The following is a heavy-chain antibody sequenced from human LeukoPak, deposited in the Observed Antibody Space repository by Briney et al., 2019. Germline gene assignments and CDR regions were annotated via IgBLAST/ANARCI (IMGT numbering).Heavy chain of an antibody. J-gene: IGHJ1*01. Sequence: SVKVSCKASGGTFSSYAISWVRQAPGQGLEWMGGIIPIFGTANYAQKFQGRVTTTTDESTSTAYIELSSLRSEDTAVYSCARGLPNFSSGWTVEYFQHWGQGTLVTVSS. V-gene: IGHV1-69*05. CDR3: ARGLPNFSSGWTVEYFQH. CDR2: IIPIFGTA. CDR1: GGTFSSYA. D-gene: IGHD6-19*01.